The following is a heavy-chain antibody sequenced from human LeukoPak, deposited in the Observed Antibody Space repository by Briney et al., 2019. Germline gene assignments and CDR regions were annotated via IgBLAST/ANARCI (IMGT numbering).Heavy chain of an antibody. Sequence: PGGSLRLSCGASGFTFSGYWMSWVRQAPGKGLEWVANIKQDGSEKYYVDSVKGRFTISRDNAKNSLYLQMNSLRAEDTAVYYCARDPRFGRGPDNELFDYWGQGTLVTVSS. CDR3: ARDPRFGRGPDNELFDY. J-gene: IGHJ4*02. D-gene: IGHD3-10*02. CDR2: IKQDGSEK. V-gene: IGHV3-7*01. CDR1: GFTFSGYW.